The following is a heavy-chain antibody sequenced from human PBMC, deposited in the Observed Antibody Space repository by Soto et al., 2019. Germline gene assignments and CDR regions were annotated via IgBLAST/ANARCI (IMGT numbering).Heavy chain of an antibody. V-gene: IGHV4-39*01. CDR1: VGSISSSSYY. D-gene: IGHD3-9*01. J-gene: IGHJ4*02. CDR3: ARRGLYYDILTGYYSPFDY. CDR2: IYYSGST. Sequence: SETLSLTCTVSVGSISSSSYYWGWIRQPPGKGLEWIGSIYYSGSTYYNPSLKSRVTISVDTSKNQFSLKLSSVTAADTAVYYCARRGLYYDILTGYYSPFDYWGQGTLVTVSS.